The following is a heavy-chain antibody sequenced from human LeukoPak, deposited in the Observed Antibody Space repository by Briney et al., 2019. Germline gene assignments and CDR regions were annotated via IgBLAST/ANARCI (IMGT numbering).Heavy chain of an antibody. V-gene: IGHV1-69*05. CDR3: ARDNTLVVDP. CDR1: GGTFSSYA. CDR2: IIPIFGTA. J-gene: IGHJ5*02. D-gene: IGHD3-22*01. Sequence: SVKVSCKASGGTFSSYAISWVRQAPGQGLEWMGGIIPIFGTANYAQKFQGRVTITTDESTSTAYMELSSLRSEDTVVYYCARDNTLVVDPWGQGTLVTVSS.